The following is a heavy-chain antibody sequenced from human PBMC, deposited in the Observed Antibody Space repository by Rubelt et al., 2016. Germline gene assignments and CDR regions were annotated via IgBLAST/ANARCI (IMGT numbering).Heavy chain of an antibody. CDR3: ARGRLGVMDV. D-gene: IGHD3-10*01. J-gene: IGHJ6*04. V-gene: IGHV5-51*01. Sequence: WVRQMPGKGLEWMGIIYPADSDTRYSPSFQGQVTISADKSISTAYLQWSSLKASDTAMYYCARGRLGVMDVWGKGTTVTVSS. CDR2: IYPADSDT.